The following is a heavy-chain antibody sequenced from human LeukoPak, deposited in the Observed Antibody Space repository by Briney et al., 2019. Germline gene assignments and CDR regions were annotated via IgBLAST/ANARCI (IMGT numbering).Heavy chain of an antibody. CDR1: GFTFSSYA. CDR3: AKSPSPFTMIGSWFDP. D-gene: IGHD3-22*01. CDR2: ISGSGGST. V-gene: IGHV3-23*01. J-gene: IGHJ5*02. Sequence: PGGSLRLSCAASGFTFSSYAMSWVRQAPGKGLEWVSAISGSGGSTYYAGSVKGRFTISRDNSKNTLYLQMNSLRAEDTAVYYCAKSPSPFTMIGSWFDPWGQGTLVTVSS.